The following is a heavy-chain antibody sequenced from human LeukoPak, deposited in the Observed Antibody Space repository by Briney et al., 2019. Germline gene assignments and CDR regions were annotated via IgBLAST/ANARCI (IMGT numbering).Heavy chain of an antibody. CDR2: IYYSGST. Sequence: SETLSLTCTVSGGSISSSSYYWGWIRQPPGKGLEWIGSIYYSGSTYYNPSLKSRVTISVDTSKNQFSLKLSSVTAADTAVYYCARVLAAAGNNWFDPWGQGTLVTVSS. CDR3: ARVLAAAGNNWFDP. J-gene: IGHJ5*02. V-gene: IGHV4-39*07. D-gene: IGHD6-13*01. CDR1: GGSISSSSYY.